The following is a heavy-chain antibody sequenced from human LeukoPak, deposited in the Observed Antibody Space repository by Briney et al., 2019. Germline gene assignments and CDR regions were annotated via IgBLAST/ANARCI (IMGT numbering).Heavy chain of an antibody. CDR1: GGSIRSYY. J-gene: IGHJ4*02. V-gene: IGHV4-59*01. CDR3: ARTGSTVTMLYPFDH. D-gene: IGHD4-17*01. CDR2: IYYSGST. Sequence: PSETLSLTCTVSGGSIRSYYWSWIRQPPGKGLEWIGYIYYSGSTNYNPSLKSRVSISVDTSKNQFSLKLSSVTAADTAVYYCARTGSTVTMLYPFDHWGQGTLVTVSS.